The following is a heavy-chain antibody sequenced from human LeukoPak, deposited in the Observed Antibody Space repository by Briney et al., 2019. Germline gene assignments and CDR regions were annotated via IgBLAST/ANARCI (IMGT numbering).Heavy chain of an antibody. CDR1: GGSFSGYY. D-gene: IGHD5-18*01. Sequence: SETLSLTCAVYGGSFSGYYWSWIRQPPGKGLEWIGEINHSGSTNYNPSLKSRVTISVDTSKNQFSLKLSSVTAADAAVYYCAREGRGYSYGYVDYWGQGTLVTVSS. CDR3: AREGRGYSYGYVDY. J-gene: IGHJ4*02. CDR2: INHSGST. V-gene: IGHV4-34*01.